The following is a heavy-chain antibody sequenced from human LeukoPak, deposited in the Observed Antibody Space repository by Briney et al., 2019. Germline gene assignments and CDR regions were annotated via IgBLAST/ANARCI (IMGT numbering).Heavy chain of an antibody. CDR1: GFTVSSYY. J-gene: IGHJ4*02. D-gene: IGHD2-15*01. V-gene: IGHV3-53*01. CDR2: IYSGGST. Sequence: GGSLRLSCAASGFTVSSYYMSWVRQAPGKGLEWVSVIYSGGSTYYADSVKGRFTISRDNSKNTLYLQMNSLRAEDTAVYYCARGRQGGPFDYWGQGTLVTVSS. CDR3: ARGRQGGPFDY.